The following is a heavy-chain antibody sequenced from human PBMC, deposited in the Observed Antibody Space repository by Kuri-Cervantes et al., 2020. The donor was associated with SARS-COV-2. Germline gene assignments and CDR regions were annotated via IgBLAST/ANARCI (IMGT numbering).Heavy chain of an antibody. CDR1: GFTFSSYA. J-gene: IGHJ6*03. V-gene: IGHV3-30*02. CDR3: AKSPTPYCSSTSCYSYHYYYMDV. D-gene: IGHD2-2*01. Sequence: GGSLRLSCAASGFTFSSYAMSWVRQAPGKGLEWVAFIRYDGSNKYYADSVKGRFTISRDNSKNTLYLQMNSLRAEDTAVYYCAKSPTPYCSSTSCYSYHYYYMDVWGKGTTVTVSS. CDR2: IRYDGSNK.